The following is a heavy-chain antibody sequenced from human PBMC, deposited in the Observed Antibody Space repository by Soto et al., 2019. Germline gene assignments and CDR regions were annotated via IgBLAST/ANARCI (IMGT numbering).Heavy chain of an antibody. D-gene: IGHD1-26*01. CDR2: IYSGGTT. Sequence: GGSLRLSCAASGFNVSTNYMTWVRQAPGKGLEWVSLIYSGGTTYYADSVKGRFIISRDNFKNTLYLQVSNLRAEDTAVYYCARGSGSLYYFHYWGQGTLVTVSS. CDR1: GFNVSTNY. CDR3: ARGSGSLYYFHY. J-gene: IGHJ4*02. V-gene: IGHV3-53*01.